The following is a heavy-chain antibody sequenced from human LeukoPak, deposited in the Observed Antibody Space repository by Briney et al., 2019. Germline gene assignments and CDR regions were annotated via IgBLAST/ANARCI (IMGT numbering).Heavy chain of an antibody. J-gene: IGHJ6*02. D-gene: IGHD3-22*01. CDR2: MDPNSGNT. V-gene: IGHV1-8*01. Sequence: ASVKVSCKASGYTFATYDINWVRQATGQGLEWMGWMDPNSGNTGYAQKFQGRVTMTRNTSIRTAYMELSSLRSEDTAVYYCARTYYYDSADFRTLYGMDVWGQGTTVTVSS. CDR3: ARTYYYDSADFRTLYGMDV. CDR1: GYTFATYD.